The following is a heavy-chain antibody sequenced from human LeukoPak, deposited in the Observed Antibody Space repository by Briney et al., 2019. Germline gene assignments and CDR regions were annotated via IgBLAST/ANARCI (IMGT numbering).Heavy chain of an antibody. D-gene: IGHD4-11*01. CDR2: IYYSGST. CDR3: ARATVTANYYYYYYMDV. V-gene: IGHV4-59*01. J-gene: IGHJ6*03. Sequence: SETLSLTCTVSGGSISSYYWSWIRQPPGKGLEWIGYIYYSGSTNYNPSLKSRVTISVDTSKNQFSLKLSSVTAADTAVYYCARATVTANYYYYYYMDVWGKGTTVTVSS. CDR1: GGSISSYY.